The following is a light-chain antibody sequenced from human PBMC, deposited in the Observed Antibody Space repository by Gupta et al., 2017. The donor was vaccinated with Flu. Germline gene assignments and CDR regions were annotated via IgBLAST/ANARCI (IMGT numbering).Light chain of an antibody. CDR2: DAS. J-gene: IGKJ5*01. CDR3: QQSYSTPIT. CDR1: QTISSY. V-gene: IGKV1-39*01. Sequence: DIQMTQFPSSLSASVGDRVTITCRAIQTISSYLNWYQQKPGKHPKFLIYDASSLQSGVPSTFSGSGAGTDVTITISSLQPEDYATYYCQQSYSTPITFGQGTRLEIK.